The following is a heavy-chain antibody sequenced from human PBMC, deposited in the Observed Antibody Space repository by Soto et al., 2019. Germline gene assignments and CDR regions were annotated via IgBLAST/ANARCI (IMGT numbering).Heavy chain of an antibody. CDR2: ISGSGGST. CDR3: AKDWHSYNWNPTKKN. CDR1: GFTFSSYA. J-gene: IGHJ4*02. D-gene: IGHD1-20*01. V-gene: IGHV3-23*01. Sequence: PWGSLRLSCAASGFTFSSYAMSWFRQAPGKGLEWVSAISGSGGSTYYADSVKGRFTISRDNSKNTLYLQMNSLRAEDTAVYYCAKDWHSYNWNPTKKNWGPGTRVTVTS.